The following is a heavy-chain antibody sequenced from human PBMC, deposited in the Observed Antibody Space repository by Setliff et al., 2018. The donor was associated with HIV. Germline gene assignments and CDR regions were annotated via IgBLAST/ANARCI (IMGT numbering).Heavy chain of an antibody. J-gene: IGHJ4*02. V-gene: IGHV4-59*01. CDR3: ASGGGAVYNFGWRKATYYFDS. D-gene: IGHD1-20*01. Sequence: PSETLSLTCSVSGGSINNYYWSWIRQSPGKGLEWIGYIFYSGSTNYNPSLKSRVTFSVDMSKNQFSLRLTSVTAADTAIYYCASGGGAVYNFGWRKATYYFDSWGQGQLVTGS. CDR1: GGSINNYY. CDR2: IFYSGST.